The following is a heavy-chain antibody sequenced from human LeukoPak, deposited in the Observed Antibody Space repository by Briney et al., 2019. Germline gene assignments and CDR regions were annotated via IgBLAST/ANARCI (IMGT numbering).Heavy chain of an antibody. V-gene: IGHV3-7*03. J-gene: IGHJ5*02. D-gene: IGHD3-10*01. Sequence: GGSLRLSCAASGFTFSSYWMSWVRQAPGKGLGWVANIKQDGSEKYYVDSVKGRFTISRDNAKNSLYLQMNSLRAEDTAVYYRARDQIWFGDGGWFDPWGQGTLVTVSS. CDR2: IKQDGSEK. CDR3: ARDQIWFGDGGWFDP. CDR1: GFTFSSYW.